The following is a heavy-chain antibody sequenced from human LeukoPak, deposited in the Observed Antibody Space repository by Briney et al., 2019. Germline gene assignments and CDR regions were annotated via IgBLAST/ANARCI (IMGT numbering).Heavy chain of an antibody. D-gene: IGHD1-26*01. J-gene: IGHJ4*02. CDR2: ISGSGGST. V-gene: IGHV3-23*01. CDR1: GFTFSSYA. Sequence: GGSLRLSCAASGFTFSSYAISWVRQAPGKGLEWVSAISGSGGSTYYADSVKGRFTISRDNSKNTLYLQMNSLRAEDTAVYYCAKATSYSGSYGLYDYWGQGTLVTVSS. CDR3: AKATSYSGSYGLYDY.